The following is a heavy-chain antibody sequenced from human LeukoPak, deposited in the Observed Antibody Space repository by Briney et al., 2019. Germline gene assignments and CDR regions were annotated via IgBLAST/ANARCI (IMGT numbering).Heavy chain of an antibody. CDR3: ARDYYDRSGSD. D-gene: IGHD3-22*01. CDR2: INPNNGGT. J-gene: IGHJ1*01. V-gene: IGHV1-2*02. Sequence: GASVKVSCKASGYSFTGYFINWVRRAPGQGLEWMGWINPNNGGTNYAQKFQGRVTMTRDTSNTTAYMEVSRLRSDDTAVYYCARDYYDRSGSDWGQGTLVTVSS. CDR1: GYSFTGYF.